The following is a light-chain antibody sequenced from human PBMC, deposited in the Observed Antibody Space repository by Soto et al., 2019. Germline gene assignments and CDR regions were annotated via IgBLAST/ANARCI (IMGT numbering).Light chain of an antibody. CDR2: GAS. V-gene: IGKV3-20*01. J-gene: IGKJ5*01. Sequence: IVLTQSPGTLSLSPGERATLSCRASQRITSSYLAWYQQKPGQAPRLLIYGASTRATGIPDRFSGSGSGTDFTLTISRLESEDFAVYYCQHYDGSPPITFGQGTRLEIK. CDR1: QRITSSY. CDR3: QHYDGSPPIT.